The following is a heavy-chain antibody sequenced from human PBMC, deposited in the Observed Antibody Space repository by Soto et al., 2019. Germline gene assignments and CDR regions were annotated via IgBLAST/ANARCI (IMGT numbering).Heavy chain of an antibody. CDR3: ARQVGHSSGSLYYYYGMDV. V-gene: IGHV4-59*01. CDR2: IYYSGST. J-gene: IGHJ6*02. CDR1: GGSISSYY. Sequence: NPSETLSLTCTVSGGSISSYYWSWIRQPPGKGLEWIGYIYYSGSTNYNPSLKSRVTISVDTSKNQFSLKLSSVTAADTAVYYCARQVGHSSGSLYYYYGMDVWGQGTTVTVSS. D-gene: IGHD3-22*01.